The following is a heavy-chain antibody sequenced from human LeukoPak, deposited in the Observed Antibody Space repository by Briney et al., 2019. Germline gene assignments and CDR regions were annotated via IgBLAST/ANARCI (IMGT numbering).Heavy chain of an antibody. CDR1: GDSISYYY. CDR3: ARDLGAWGGYFDY. Sequence: PSETLSLTCTVSGDSISYYYWSWIRQPPGEGLEWIGYMYNGGRTNYNPSLKSRVTISGDTSKNQFSLKLSSVTAADTAVYYCARDLGAWGGYFDYWGQGTLVTVSS. J-gene: IGHJ4*02. V-gene: IGHV4-59*01. CDR2: MYNGGRT. D-gene: IGHD7-27*01.